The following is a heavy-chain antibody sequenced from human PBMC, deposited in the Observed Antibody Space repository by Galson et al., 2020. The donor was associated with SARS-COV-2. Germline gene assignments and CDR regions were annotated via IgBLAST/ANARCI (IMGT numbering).Heavy chain of an antibody. Sequence: ASETLSLTCTVSGGSISSGSFYWGWIRQPPGKGLEWIASIYYSGTTYSKPSLKSRVTMSIDTSKNQFSLRLSSVTAVDTAVYYCARDSGDAYYYDRSHYGLDVWGQGTTVTVSS. CDR2: IYYSGTT. CDR1: GGSISSGSFY. CDR3: ARDSGDAYYYDRSHYGLDV. J-gene: IGHJ6*02. V-gene: IGHV4-39*07. D-gene: IGHD3-22*01.